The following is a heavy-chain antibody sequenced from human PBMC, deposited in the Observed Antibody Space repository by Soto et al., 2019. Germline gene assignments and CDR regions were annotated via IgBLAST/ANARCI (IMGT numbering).Heavy chain of an antibody. CDR3: ATIIAVAGMADY. CDR2: IWYDGSNK. CDR1: GFTFSSYG. Sequence: QVQLVESGGGVVQPGRSLRLSCAASGFTFSSYGMHWVRQAPGKGLEWVAVIWYDGSNKYYADSVKGRFTISRDNSKNTLYLQMNSLRAEDTAVYYCATIIAVAGMADYWGQGTLVTVSS. J-gene: IGHJ4*02. D-gene: IGHD6-19*01. V-gene: IGHV3-33*01.